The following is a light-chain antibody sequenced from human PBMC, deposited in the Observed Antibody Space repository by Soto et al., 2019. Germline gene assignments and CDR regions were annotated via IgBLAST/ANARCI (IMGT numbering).Light chain of an antibody. CDR3: QQYGSSGT. CDR2: DAS. Sequence: EIVLTQSPGTLSLSPGERATLSCRASQSVSYYLAWYQQKPGQAPRLLIYDASSRATGVPARFSGSGSGTEFTLTISSLQSEDFAVYYCQQYGSSGTFGQGTKV. J-gene: IGKJ1*01. V-gene: IGKV3-20*01. CDR1: QSVSYY.